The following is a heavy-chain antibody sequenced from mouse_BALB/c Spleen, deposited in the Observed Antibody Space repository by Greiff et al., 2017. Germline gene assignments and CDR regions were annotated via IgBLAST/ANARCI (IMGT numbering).Heavy chain of an antibody. V-gene: IGHV2-9*02. J-gene: IGHJ2*01. Sequence: VKLVESGPGLVAPSQSLSITCTVSGFSLTSYGVPWVRQPPGKGLEWLGVIWAGGSTNYNSALMSRLSISKDNSKSQVFLQMNSLQTDDTAMYSCARYPYGSSYGYFDYWGQGTTLTVSS. CDR3: ARYPYGSSYGYFDY. D-gene: IGHD1-1*01. CDR1: GFSLTSYG. CDR2: IWAGGST.